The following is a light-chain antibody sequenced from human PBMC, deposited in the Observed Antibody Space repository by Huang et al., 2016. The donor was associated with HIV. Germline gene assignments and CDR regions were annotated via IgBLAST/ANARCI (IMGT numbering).Light chain of an antibody. J-gene: IGKJ1*01. CDR3: QQCGSPTWT. CDR1: QFVSNAY. V-gene: IGKV3-20*01. Sequence: EIVLTQSPGTLSLSPGDRATLSCRASQFVSNAYVAWYQHKPGQSPRLLIYGASMRASGVPERFSGSGLGTDFTLTISRLEPDDFAVYCCQQCGSPTWTFGQGTKVEIK. CDR2: GAS.